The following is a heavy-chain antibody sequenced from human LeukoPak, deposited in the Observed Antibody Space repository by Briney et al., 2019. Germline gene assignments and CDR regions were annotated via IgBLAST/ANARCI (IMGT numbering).Heavy chain of an antibody. J-gene: IGHJ4*02. CDR3: ACGWYWPS. Sequence: GGSLRLSCVASGFTFSSYEMNWVRQAPGKGLEWVAYISSSGSATYYADSVKGRFTISRDNAKNTLSLQMNSLRAEDTAVYFCACGWYWPSWGQGTLVTVSS. D-gene: IGHD6-19*01. V-gene: IGHV3-48*03. CDR2: ISSSGSAT. CDR1: GFTFSSYE.